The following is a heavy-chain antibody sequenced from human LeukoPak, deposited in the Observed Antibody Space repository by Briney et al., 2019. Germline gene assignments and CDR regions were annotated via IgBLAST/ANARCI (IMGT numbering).Heavy chain of an antibody. J-gene: IGHJ5*02. Sequence: GGSLRLSCAASGFTFDDYGMSWVRQAPGKGLEWVSCINWNGGSTGYADSVKGRFTISRDNAKNSLYLQMNSLRAEDTALYYCARDHLTMVRGIPWFDPWGQGTLVTVSS. CDR3: ARDHLTMVRGIPWFDP. D-gene: IGHD3-10*01. CDR2: INWNGGST. V-gene: IGHV3-20*04. CDR1: GFTFDDYG.